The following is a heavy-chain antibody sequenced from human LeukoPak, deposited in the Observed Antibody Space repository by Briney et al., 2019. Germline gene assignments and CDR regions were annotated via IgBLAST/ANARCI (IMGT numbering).Heavy chain of an antibody. V-gene: IGHV3-11*01. CDR3: AKGWIEYSGSWIPDYYYYYYMDV. CDR2: ISSSGSTI. Sequence: GGSLRLSCAASGFTFSDYYMSWIRQAPGKGLEWVSYISSSGSTIYYADSVKGRFTISRDNSKNTLYLQMNSLRAEDTAVYYCAKGWIEYSGSWIPDYYYYYYMDVWGKGTTVTVSS. D-gene: IGHD6-6*01. J-gene: IGHJ6*03. CDR1: GFTFSDYY.